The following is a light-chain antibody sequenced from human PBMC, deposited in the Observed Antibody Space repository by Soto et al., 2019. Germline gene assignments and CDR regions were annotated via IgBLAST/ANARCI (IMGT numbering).Light chain of an antibody. J-gene: IGKJ1*01. CDR1: QSVSSS. CDR2: GSY. V-gene: IGKV3-20*01. CDR3: QQYGSSGT. Sequence: DIMMTQSPATLSVSPGERATLSCRASQSVSSSLAWYHQKPCQAPSLLIYGSYNRATGIPDRFSGSGSGTDFTLTISRLEPEEFAVDYCQQYGSSGTFGQGTKVDI.